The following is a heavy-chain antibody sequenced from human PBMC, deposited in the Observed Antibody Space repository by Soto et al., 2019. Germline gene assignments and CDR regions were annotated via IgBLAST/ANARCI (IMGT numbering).Heavy chain of an antibody. CDR1: GYTFTSYY. J-gene: IGHJ6*02. Sequence: ASVKASCKASGYTFTSYYMHWVRQAPGQGLEWMGIINPSGGSTSYAQKFQGRVTMTRDTSTSTVYMELSSLRSEDTAVYYCARVRLRVPGYYYYGMDVWCQGTTVTVSS. CDR3: ARVRLRVPGYYYYGMDV. CDR2: INPSGGST. V-gene: IGHV1-46*03.